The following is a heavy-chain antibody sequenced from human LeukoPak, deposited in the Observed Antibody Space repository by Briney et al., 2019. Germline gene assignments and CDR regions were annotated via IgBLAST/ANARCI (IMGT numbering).Heavy chain of an antibody. Sequence: GRSLRLSCAASRFTFSNYGMHWVRQAPGKGLEWVAVISNDGSDKYYADSVKGRFTISRDNSKNTLYLQMSSLRAEDTAVYYCAKAPSRSSGWSIDYWGQGTLVTVSS. CDR1: RFTFSNYG. D-gene: IGHD6-19*01. CDR2: ISNDGSDK. V-gene: IGHV3-30*18. J-gene: IGHJ4*02. CDR3: AKAPSRSSGWSIDY.